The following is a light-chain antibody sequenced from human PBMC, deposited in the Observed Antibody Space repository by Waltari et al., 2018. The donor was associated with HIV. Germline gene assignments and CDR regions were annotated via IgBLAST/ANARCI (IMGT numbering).Light chain of an antibody. CDR3: QQTYTTPYT. V-gene: IGKV1-39*01. J-gene: IGKJ2*01. CDR2: EAS. Sequence: DIQMTQSLSSLSASVGDRVTITCRASQSISTYLNWCQQKPGKAPKHLIYEASSLQSGVPSRFSGSGSGTDFTLTISGLQPEDFAIYYCQQTYTTPYTFGQGTKREI. CDR1: QSISTY.